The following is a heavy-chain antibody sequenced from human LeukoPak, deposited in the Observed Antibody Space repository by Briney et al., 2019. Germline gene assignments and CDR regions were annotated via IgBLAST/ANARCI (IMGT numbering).Heavy chain of an antibody. CDR3: ARQPLYSSSWYDY. V-gene: IGHV4-4*09. CDR2: IYTSGST. CDR1: GGSISSHY. D-gene: IGHD6-13*01. Sequence: SETLSLTCTVSGGSISSHYWSWIRQPPGKGLEWIGYIYTSGSTNYNPSLKSRVTISVDTSKNQFSLKLSSVTAADTAVYYCARQPLYSSSWYDYWGQGTLVTVSS. J-gene: IGHJ4*02.